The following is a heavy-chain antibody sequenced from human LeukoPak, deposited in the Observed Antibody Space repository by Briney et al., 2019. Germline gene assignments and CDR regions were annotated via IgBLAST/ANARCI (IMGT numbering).Heavy chain of an antibody. V-gene: IGHV3-15*07. CDR2: ILSRVGGETT. CDR3: TVNLVAAALGY. D-gene: IGHD5-12*01. J-gene: IGHJ4*02. Sequence: GGSLRLSCAAAGFTFSNAWMNWVRQAPGKGPEWVGRILSRVGGETTDYAAPVKGRFLISRDDPKNTLYLQMDSLKTGDTAVYYCTVNLVAAALGYWGQGTLVTVSS. CDR1: GFTFSNAW.